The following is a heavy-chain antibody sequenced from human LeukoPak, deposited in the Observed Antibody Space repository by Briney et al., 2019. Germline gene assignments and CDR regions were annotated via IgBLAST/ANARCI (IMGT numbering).Heavy chain of an antibody. Sequence: GGSLRPSCAASGFTFSSYNMNWVRQAPGKGLKWVSSISSSSSYIYYADSVKGRFTISRDNAKNSLYLQMNSLRAEDTAVYYCARQVAYYFDYWGQGTLVTVSS. J-gene: IGHJ4*02. D-gene: IGHD5-12*01. CDR2: ISSSSSYI. CDR1: GFTFSSYN. V-gene: IGHV3-21*01. CDR3: ARQVAYYFDY.